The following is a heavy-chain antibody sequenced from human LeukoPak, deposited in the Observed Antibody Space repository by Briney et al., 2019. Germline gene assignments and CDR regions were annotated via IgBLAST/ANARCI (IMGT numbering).Heavy chain of an antibody. D-gene: IGHD3-9*01. J-gene: IGHJ4*02. CDR1: GNSISSGHY. CDR2: IYLSGTT. CDR3: ARIFILSGFSSYFDH. V-gene: IGHV4-38-2*02. Sequence: PSETLSLTCSVSGNSISSGHYWGWIRQTPGKGLEWIGSIYLSGTTYYNPSLKSRVTISVDTSKNQFSLKLSSVTAADTAVYFRARIFILSGFSSYFDHWGQGTLVTVSS.